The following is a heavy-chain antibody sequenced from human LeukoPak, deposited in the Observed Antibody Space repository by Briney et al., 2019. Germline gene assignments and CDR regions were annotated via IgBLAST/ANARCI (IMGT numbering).Heavy chain of an antibody. Sequence: GGSLRLSCVASGFTLSRDWMSWVRQAPGRGLEGVASVKQGGIGTQYVDSVKGRFTISRDNAKNPVYLQMNSLRVEDTAVYYCARDGTGLDYWGQRTLVTVSS. D-gene: IGHD2-8*02. V-gene: IGHV3-7*01. CDR3: ARDGTGLDY. CDR2: VKQGGIGT. J-gene: IGHJ4*02. CDR1: GFTLSRDW.